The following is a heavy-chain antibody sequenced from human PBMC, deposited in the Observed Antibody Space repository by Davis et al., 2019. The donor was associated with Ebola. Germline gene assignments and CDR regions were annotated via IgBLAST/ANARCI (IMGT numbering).Heavy chain of an antibody. CDR2: IRSKAYGGTT. V-gene: IGHV3-49*04. CDR3: TRDFGGASDY. CDR1: GFTFGDYA. D-gene: IGHD3-16*01. J-gene: IGHJ4*02. Sequence: GESLKISCPTSGFTFGDYAMTWVRQGPGKGLEWVGFIRSKAYGGTTEYAASVKGRFTISRDDSKSIAYLQMNSLKTEDTAVYYCTRDFGGASDYWGQGTLVTVSS.